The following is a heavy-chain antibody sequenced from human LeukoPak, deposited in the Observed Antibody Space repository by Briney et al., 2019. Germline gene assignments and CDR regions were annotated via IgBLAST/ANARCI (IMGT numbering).Heavy chain of an antibody. V-gene: IGHV4-31*03. D-gene: IGHD5-12*01. Sequence: SETLSLTCTVSGGTISSGGYYWSWIRQHPGKGLEWLGYIYYSGSTYYNPSLKSRVTISVDTSKNQFSLKLSSVTAADTAVYYCARDGGSGYDSMVIDYWGQGTLVTVSS. CDR1: GGTISSGGYY. J-gene: IGHJ4*02. CDR3: ARDGGSGYDSMVIDY. CDR2: IYYSGST.